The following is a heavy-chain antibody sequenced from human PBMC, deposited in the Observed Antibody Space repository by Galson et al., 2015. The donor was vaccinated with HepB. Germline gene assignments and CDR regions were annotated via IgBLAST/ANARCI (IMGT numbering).Heavy chain of an antibody. D-gene: IGHD2-15*01. V-gene: IGHV1-2*06. CDR2: INPNSGGT. Sequence: SVKVSCKASGYTFTGYYMHWVRQAPGQGLEWMGRINPNSGGTNYAQKFQGRVTMTRDTSISTAYMELSRLRSDDTAVYYCARDEVAATGVNWFDPWGQGTLVTVSS. CDR1: GYTFTGYY. CDR3: ARDEVAATGVNWFDP. J-gene: IGHJ5*02.